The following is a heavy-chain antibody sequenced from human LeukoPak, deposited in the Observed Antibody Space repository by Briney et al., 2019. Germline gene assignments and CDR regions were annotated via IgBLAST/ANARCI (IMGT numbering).Heavy chain of an antibody. CDR3: AKDTPAYYYDSSGYQNDY. Sequence: PGGSLRLSCAASGFTFSSYAMSWVRQAPGKGLEWVSAISGSGGSTYYADSVKGRFTISRDNSKNTLYLQMNSLKAEDTAVYYCAKDTPAYYYDSSGYQNDYWGQGTLVTVSS. J-gene: IGHJ4*02. D-gene: IGHD3-22*01. V-gene: IGHV3-23*01. CDR1: GFTFSSYA. CDR2: ISGSGGST.